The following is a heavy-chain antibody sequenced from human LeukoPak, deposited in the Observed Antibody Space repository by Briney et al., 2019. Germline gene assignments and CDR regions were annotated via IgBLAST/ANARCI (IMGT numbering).Heavy chain of an antibody. Sequence: PSETLSLTCTVSGGSISSYSDYWGWIRQPPGKGLEWIGSISYSGSTYYNPSLKSRVTISVDTSKNQFSLKLSSVTAADTAVYYCAREDLILTGYSDYYFDYWGQGTLVTVSS. J-gene: IGHJ4*02. V-gene: IGHV4-39*07. CDR2: ISYSGST. CDR1: GGSISSYSDY. CDR3: AREDLILTGYSDYYFDY. D-gene: IGHD3-9*01.